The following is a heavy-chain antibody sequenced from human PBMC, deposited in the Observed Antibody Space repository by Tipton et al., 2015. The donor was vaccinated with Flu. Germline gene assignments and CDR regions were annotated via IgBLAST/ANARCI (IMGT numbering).Heavy chain of an antibody. CDR2: IYTSGST. Sequence: TLSLTCTVSGGSIRSATYYWSWIRQPAGRGLEWIGRIYTSGSTNYNTSLKSRVTISVDTSKNQFPLKLRSVTAADTAVYYCARDYGDYNWFDPWGQGTLVTVSS. V-gene: IGHV4-61*02. CDR3: ARDYGDYNWFDP. J-gene: IGHJ5*02. D-gene: IGHD4-17*01. CDR1: GGSIRSATYY.